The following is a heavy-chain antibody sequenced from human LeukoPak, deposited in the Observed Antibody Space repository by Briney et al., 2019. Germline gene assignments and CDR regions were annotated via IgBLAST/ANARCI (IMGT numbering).Heavy chain of an antibody. V-gene: IGHV4-34*01. J-gene: IGHJ6*03. CDR2: INHCGST. CDR1: GGSFSGYY. Sequence: SETLSLTCAVYGGSFSGYYWSWIRQPPGKGLEWIGEINHCGSTNYNPSLKSRVTISVDTSKNQFSLKLSSVTAADTAVYYCARVVAAQGYYYYYMDVWSKGTTVTVSS. CDR3: ARVVAAQGYYYYYMDV. D-gene: IGHD6-13*01.